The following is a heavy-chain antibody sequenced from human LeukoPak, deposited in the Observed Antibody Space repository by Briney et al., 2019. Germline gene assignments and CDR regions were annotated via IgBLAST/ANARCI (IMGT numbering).Heavy chain of an antibody. V-gene: IGHV4-59*08. CDR2: IYYSGST. D-gene: IGHD3-3*01. J-gene: IGHJ4*02. CDR3: ARTYYDFWSGYYAYYFDY. CDR1: GGSIINYY. Sequence: PSETLSLTCTVSGGSIINYYWSWIRQSPGKGLEWIGYIYYSGSTNYNPSLKSRVTISVDTSKNQFSLKLSSVTAADTAVYYCARTYYDFWSGYYAYYFDYWGQGTLVTVSS.